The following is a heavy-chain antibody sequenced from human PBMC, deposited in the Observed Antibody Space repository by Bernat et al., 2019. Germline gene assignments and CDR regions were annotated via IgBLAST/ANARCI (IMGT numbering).Heavy chain of an antibody. J-gene: IGHJ3*02. V-gene: IGHV5-51*01. CDR3: ARLRYCSSTSCYYEGAFDI. CDR2: IYPGDSDT. CDR1: GYSFTSYW. Sequence: EVQLVQSGAEVKKPGESLKIPCKGSGYSFTSYWIGWVRQMPGKGPEWMGIIYPGDSDTRYSPSFQGQVTISADKSISTAYLQWSSLKASETAMYYWARLRYCSSTSCYYEGAFDIWGQGTMVTVSS. D-gene: IGHD2-2*01.